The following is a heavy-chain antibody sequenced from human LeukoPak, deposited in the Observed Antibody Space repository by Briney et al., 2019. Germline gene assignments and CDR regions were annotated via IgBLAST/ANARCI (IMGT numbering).Heavy chain of an antibody. D-gene: IGHD6-13*01. CDR1: GFTVNNNY. CDR2: IYAGGRI. V-gene: IGHV3-53*01. Sequence: PGGSLRLSCAASGFTVNNNYMSCVRQAPGKGLEWVSVIYAGGRIYYTDSVKGRFTISRDNSKNTLYLQMNSLRAEDTAVYYCARDAWPYSSSWSDYWGQGTLVTVSS. CDR3: ARDAWPYSSSWSDY. J-gene: IGHJ4*02.